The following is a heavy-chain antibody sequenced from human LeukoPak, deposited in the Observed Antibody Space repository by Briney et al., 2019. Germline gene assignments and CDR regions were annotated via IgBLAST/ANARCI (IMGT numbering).Heavy chain of an antibody. CDR2: MSYDGSHE. V-gene: IGHV3-30*04. J-gene: IGHJ4*02. Sequence: GGSLGLSCAASGFTFSSSAMSWVRQAPGKGLEWVAVMSYDGSHEYYADSVKGRFTISRDNPKSTLYLQMNSLRPEDTAVYYCARAFGGSYSSTVDYWGQGTLVTVSS. CDR1: GFTFSSSA. D-gene: IGHD1-26*01. CDR3: ARAFGGSYSSTVDY.